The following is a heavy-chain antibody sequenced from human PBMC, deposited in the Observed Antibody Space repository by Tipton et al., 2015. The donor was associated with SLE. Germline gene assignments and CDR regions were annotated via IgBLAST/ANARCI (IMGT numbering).Heavy chain of an antibody. Sequence: LRLSCTVSGGSISSGGYYWSWIRQHPGKGLEWIGYIYYSGSTYYNPSLKSRVTISVDTSKNQFSLKLSSVTAADTAVYYCARAGAAAALDYWGQGTLVTVSS. V-gene: IGHV4-31*03. D-gene: IGHD6-13*01. CDR2: IYYSGST. J-gene: IGHJ4*02. CDR1: GGSISSGGYY. CDR3: ARAGAAAALDY.